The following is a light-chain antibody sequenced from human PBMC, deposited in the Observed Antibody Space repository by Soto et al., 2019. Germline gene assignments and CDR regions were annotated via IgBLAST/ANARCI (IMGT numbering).Light chain of an antibody. CDR2: EGS. CDR3: CSYAGSSPWV. J-gene: IGLJ3*02. Sequence: QSALTQPASVSGSPGQSITISCTGTSSDVGSYNLVSWYQQHPGKAPKLMIYEGSKRPSGVSNRFSGSQSGNTASLTISVLQADYEADYYCCSYAGSSPWVFGGGTKLTVL. V-gene: IGLV2-23*01. CDR1: SSDVGSYNL.